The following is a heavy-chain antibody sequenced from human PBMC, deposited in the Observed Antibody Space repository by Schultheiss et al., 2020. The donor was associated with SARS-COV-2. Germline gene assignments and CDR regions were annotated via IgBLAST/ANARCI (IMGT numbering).Heavy chain of an antibody. V-gene: IGHV4-59*01. J-gene: IGHJ4*02. Sequence: SETLSLTCAVYGGSFSGYYWSWIRQPPGKGLEWIGYISYTGSTNYNPSLKSRVTISVDTSKKQFSLKLSSVTAADTAVYYCARALRYFDCWGQGTLVTVSS. CDR3: ARALRYFDC. D-gene: IGHD3-9*01. CDR1: GGSFSGYY. CDR2: ISYTGST.